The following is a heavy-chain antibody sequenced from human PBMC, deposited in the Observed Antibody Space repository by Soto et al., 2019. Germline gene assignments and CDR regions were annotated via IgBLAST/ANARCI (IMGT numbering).Heavy chain of an antibody. CDR3: ASGTTSDSFDI. CDR2: IYYSGST. CDR1: GDSISSGGYY. Sequence: PSETLSLTCTVSGDSISSGGYYWNWIRQHPGKGLEWIGNIYYSGSTYYNPSLKSRITISIDTSKNQSSLKLSSVTAADTAVYHCASGTTSDSFDIWGQGAMVTVSS. J-gene: IGHJ3*02. D-gene: IGHD4-17*01. V-gene: IGHV4-31*03.